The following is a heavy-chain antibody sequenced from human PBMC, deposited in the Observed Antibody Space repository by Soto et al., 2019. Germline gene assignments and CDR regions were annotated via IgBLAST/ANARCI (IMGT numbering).Heavy chain of an antibody. CDR2: ISAYNGNT. J-gene: IGHJ6*02. CDR1: GYTFTIYG. CDR3: ARTLYDSSGYDYYYYYGMDV. V-gene: IGHV1-18*01. D-gene: IGHD3-22*01. Sequence: ASVKVSCKASGYTFTIYGISWVRQATGQGLEWMGWISAYNGNTNYAQKLQGRVTMTTDTSTSTAYMELRSLRSDDTAVYYCARTLYDSSGYDYYYYYGMDVWGQGTTVTVSS.